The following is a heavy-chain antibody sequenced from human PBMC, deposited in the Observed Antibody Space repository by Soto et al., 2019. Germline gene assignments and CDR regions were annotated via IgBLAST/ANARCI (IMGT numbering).Heavy chain of an antibody. D-gene: IGHD2-21*01. Sequence: GASVKVSCKASGYTFTSYGISWVRQAPGQGLEWMGWISAYNGNTNYAQKLQGRVTMTTDTSTSTAYMELRSLRSDDTAMYYCARDPWGGGPYYYYGMDVWGQGTTVTVSS. CDR2: ISAYNGNT. CDR3: ARDPWGGGPYYYYGMDV. V-gene: IGHV1-18*01. J-gene: IGHJ6*02. CDR1: GYTFTSYG.